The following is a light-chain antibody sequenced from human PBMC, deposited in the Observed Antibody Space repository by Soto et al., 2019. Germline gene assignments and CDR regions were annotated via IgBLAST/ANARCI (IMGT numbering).Light chain of an antibody. J-gene: IGKJ1*01. V-gene: IGKV3-20*01. CDR3: HQYGSSPP. CDR2: GAS. Sequence: ENVLTQSPGTLSLSPGEKATLSCRACQVVSNNYLAWFQHNLGQAPRVLIYGASSRATGFPARFSGSWFGTDFIFTFSRLEPEDFAVYYCHQYGSSPPFGQGTKVDIK. CDR1: QVVSNNY.